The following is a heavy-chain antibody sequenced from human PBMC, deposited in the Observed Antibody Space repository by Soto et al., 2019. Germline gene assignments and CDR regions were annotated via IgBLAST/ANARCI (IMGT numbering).Heavy chain of an antibody. CDR1: GYTFTSYG. D-gene: IGHD6-13*01. J-gene: IGHJ6*02. V-gene: IGHV1-18*04. CDR3: ARERKQLVLHYYYYYGMDV. Sequence: QVQLVQSGAEVKKPGASVKVSCKASGYTFTSYGISWVRQAPGQGLEWMGWISAYNGNTNYAQKLQGRVTMTKDTSTSTANMELRSLRYDDTAVYYCARERKQLVLHYYYYYGMDVWGQGTTVTGS. CDR2: ISAYNGNT.